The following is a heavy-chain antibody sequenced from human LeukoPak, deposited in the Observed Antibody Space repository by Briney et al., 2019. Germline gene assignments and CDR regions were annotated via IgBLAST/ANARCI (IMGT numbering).Heavy chain of an antibody. Sequence: GGSLRLSCAASGFTFSDHYMDWVRQAPGKGLEWVSAIGGSGGNTYYADSVKGRFTISRDNSKNTLYLQMNSLRAEDTAVYYCGVPQWELLNWGQGTLVTVSS. D-gene: IGHD1-26*01. J-gene: IGHJ4*02. CDR1: GFTFSDHY. V-gene: IGHV3-23*01. CDR3: GVPQWELLN. CDR2: IGGSGGNT.